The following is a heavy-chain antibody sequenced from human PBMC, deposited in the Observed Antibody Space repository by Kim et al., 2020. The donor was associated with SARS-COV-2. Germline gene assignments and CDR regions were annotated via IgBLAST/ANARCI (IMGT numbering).Heavy chain of an antibody. Sequence: ASVKVSCKASGYTFTSYAMHWVRQAPGQRLEWMGWINAGNGNTKYSQKFQGRVTITRDTSARTAYMELSSLRSEDTAVYYCASHLGSGSYRTYYYYYYMDVWGKGTTVTVSS. D-gene: IGHD1-26*01. CDR1: GYTFTSYA. J-gene: IGHJ6*03. CDR2: INAGNGNT. CDR3: ASHLGSGSYRTYYYYYYMDV. V-gene: IGHV1-3*01.